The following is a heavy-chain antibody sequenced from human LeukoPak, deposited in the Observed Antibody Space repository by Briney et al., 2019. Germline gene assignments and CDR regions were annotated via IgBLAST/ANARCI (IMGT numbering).Heavy chain of an antibody. Sequence: GGSLRLSCAASGFTVSSNYMSWVRQAPGKGLEWVSVIYSGGSTYYADSVKGRFTISRDNSRNTLYLQMNSLRAEDTAVYYCARDALAARRYDWFDPWGQGTLVTVSS. CDR1: GFTVSSNY. CDR3: ARDALAARRYDWFDP. CDR2: IYSGGST. V-gene: IGHV3-53*01. D-gene: IGHD6-6*01. J-gene: IGHJ5*02.